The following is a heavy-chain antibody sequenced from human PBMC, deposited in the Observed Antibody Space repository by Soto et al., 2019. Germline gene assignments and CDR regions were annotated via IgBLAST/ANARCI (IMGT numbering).Heavy chain of an antibody. D-gene: IGHD1-26*01. J-gene: IGHJ4*02. Sequence: GGSLRLSCAASGFTFSSYAMSWVRQAPGKGLEWVSAISGSGGSTYSADSVKGRFTISRDNSKNTLYLQMNSLRAEDTAVYYCAKDLPVKWELLLGYFDYWGQGTLVTVSS. CDR1: GFTFSSYA. CDR3: AKDLPVKWELLLGYFDY. V-gene: IGHV3-23*01. CDR2: ISGSGGST.